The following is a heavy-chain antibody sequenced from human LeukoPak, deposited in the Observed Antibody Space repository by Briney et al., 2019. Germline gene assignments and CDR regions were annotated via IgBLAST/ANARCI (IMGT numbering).Heavy chain of an antibody. V-gene: IGHV4-39*01. CDR2: VHYTGNT. CDR3: ARHDPFQY. Sequence: SETLSLTCTVSGGSITNSSHYWGWIRQPPGMGLEWVGSVHYTGNTYYNSSLSSRITISVDTSSYQFSLRLNSVTAADTALYYCARHDPFQYWGQGALVTVSS. CDR1: GGSITNSSHY. J-gene: IGHJ4*02.